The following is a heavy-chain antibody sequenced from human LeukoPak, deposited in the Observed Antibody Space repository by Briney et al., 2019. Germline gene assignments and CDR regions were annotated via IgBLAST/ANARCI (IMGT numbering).Heavy chain of an antibody. D-gene: IGHD3-10*01. CDR1: GYSFTSYW. V-gene: IGHV5-51*01. J-gene: IGHJ4*03. Sequence: GESLKISCKGSGYSFTSYWIVWVRQMPGKGLEWMGIIYLGDSETTYSPSFQGQVSISADKSISTAYLQWSSLKASDTAMYYCARQGYGSGNFDYWGHRIPVTVSS. CDR2: IYLGDSET. CDR3: ARQGYGSGNFDY.